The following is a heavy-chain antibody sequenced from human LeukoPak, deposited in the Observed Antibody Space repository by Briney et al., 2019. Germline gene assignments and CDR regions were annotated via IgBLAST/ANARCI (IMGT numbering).Heavy chain of an antibody. CDR2: IFTSGST. D-gene: IGHD5-18*01. J-gene: IGHJ4*02. CDR3: ARVGYSPTALDY. Sequence: SETLSLTCSVSGMSISSYYWTWIRQPAGKGLEWIGRIFTSGSTSYNPSLTSRVTMSVDTSKNQFSLKLSSVTAADTAVYYCARVGYSPTALDYWGQGTLVTVSS. V-gene: IGHV4-4*07. CDR1: GMSISSYY.